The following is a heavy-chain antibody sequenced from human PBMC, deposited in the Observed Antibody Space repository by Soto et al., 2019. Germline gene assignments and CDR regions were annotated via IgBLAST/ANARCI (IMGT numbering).Heavy chain of an antibody. V-gene: IGHV1-24*01. CDR1: GYTLTELS. CDR3: ATDTIAVAGFDY. CDR2: FDPEDGET. Sequence: ASVKVSCKVSGYTLTELSMHWVRQAPGKGLERMGGFDPEDGETIYAQKFQGRVTMTEDTSTDTAYMELSSLRSEDTAVYYCATDTIAVAGFDYWGQGTLVTVSS. J-gene: IGHJ4*02. D-gene: IGHD6-19*01.